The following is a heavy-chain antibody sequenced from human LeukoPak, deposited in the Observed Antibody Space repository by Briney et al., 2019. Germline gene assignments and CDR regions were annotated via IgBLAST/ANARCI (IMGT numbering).Heavy chain of an antibody. CDR2: INHSGST. D-gene: IGHD5-18*01. Sequence: PSETLSLTCAVYGGSFSGYYWSWIRQSPGKGLEWIGEINHSGSTKYNPSLKNRVTISVDTSKNQFSLKLSSVTAADTAVYYCAREGGTARAFGYWGQGTLVTVSS. J-gene: IGHJ4*02. CDR3: AREGGTARAFGY. CDR1: GGSFSGYY. V-gene: IGHV4-34*01.